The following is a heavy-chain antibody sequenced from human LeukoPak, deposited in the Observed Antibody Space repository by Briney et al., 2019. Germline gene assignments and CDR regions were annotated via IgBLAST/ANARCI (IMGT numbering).Heavy chain of an antibody. J-gene: IGHJ4*02. CDR1: GFTFDDYA. Sequence: GRSLRLSCAASGFTFDDYAMHWVRQAPGKGLEWVSGISWNSGSIGYADSVKGRFTISRDNAKNSLYLQMNSLRAEDTALYYCAKELRGYCSGGSCYGFDYWGQGTLVTVSS. CDR3: AKELRGYCSGGSCYGFDY. CDR2: ISWNSGSI. D-gene: IGHD2-15*01. V-gene: IGHV3-9*01.